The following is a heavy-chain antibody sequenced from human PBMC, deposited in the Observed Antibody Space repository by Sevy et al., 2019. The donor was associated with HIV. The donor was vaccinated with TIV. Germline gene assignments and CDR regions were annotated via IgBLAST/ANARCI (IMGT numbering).Heavy chain of an antibody. CDR1: GYTFSSYD. D-gene: IGHD6-19*01. J-gene: IGHJ4*02. V-gene: IGHV1-8*01. CDR3: ARHNYQWQLDY. Sequence: ASVKVSCKASGYTFSSYDIIWVRRATGQGLECMGWVSSRNGKTFDAQKFQGRVTMTRDTSTSTAYMELSALGSGDTAVYFCARHNYQWQLDYWCQGTLVTVSS. CDR2: VSSRNGKT.